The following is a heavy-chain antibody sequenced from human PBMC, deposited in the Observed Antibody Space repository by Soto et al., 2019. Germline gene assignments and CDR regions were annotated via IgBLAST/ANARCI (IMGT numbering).Heavy chain of an antibody. D-gene: IGHD1-1*01. CDR2: IYATGTT. CDR1: GASISGYY. CDR3: VRDGTKTLRDWFDP. J-gene: IGHJ5*02. Sequence: SETLSLTCTVSGASISGYYWSWIRKSAGKGLEWIGRIYATGTTDYNPSLKSRVMMSVDTSKEQFSLKLRSVTAADTAVYYCVRDGTKTLRDWFDPWGQGISVTVSS. V-gene: IGHV4-4*07.